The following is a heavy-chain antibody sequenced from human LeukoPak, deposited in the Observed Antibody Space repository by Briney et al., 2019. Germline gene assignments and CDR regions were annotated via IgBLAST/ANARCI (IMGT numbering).Heavy chain of an antibody. Sequence: GSLRLSCAASGFTVSSNYMSWVRQAPGKGLEWVSVIYSGGSTYYADSVKGRFTISRDNSKNTLYLQMNSLRAEDTAVYYCVTKLYSGSYYAYWGQGTLVTVSS. V-gene: IGHV3-66*01. J-gene: IGHJ4*02. CDR3: VTKLYSGSYYAY. D-gene: IGHD1-26*01. CDR1: GFTVSSNY. CDR2: IYSGGST.